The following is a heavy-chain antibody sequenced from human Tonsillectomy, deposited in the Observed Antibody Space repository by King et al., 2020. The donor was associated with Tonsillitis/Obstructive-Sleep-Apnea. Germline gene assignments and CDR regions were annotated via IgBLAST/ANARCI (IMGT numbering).Heavy chain of an antibody. Sequence: VQLVESGGGLIQPGGSLRLSCAASGFTVSSNYMSWVRQAPGKGLEWVSVIYSGGSTYYADSVKGRFNIARDNSKNTLYLQMNSLRAEDAAVYYCASVSIMVRGGGDALDIWGQGTVVTVSS. D-gene: IGHD3-10*01. CDR1: GFTVSSNY. J-gene: IGHJ3*02. CDR2: IYSGGST. CDR3: ASVSIMVRGGGDALDI. V-gene: IGHV3-53*01.